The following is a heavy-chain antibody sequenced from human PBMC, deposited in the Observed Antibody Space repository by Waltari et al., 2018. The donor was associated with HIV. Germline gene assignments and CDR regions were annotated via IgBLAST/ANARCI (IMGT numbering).Heavy chain of an antibody. V-gene: IGHV3-33*01. J-gene: IGHJ3*01. CDR3: ARVPFASSWSADSFDV. CDR1: GFRVSDYG. D-gene: IGHD6-13*01. CDR2: IWYDGSKK. Sequence: VQLEESGGGVVQPGRSRRLSCAASGFRVSDYGMHWVRQAPGKGWQWVEVIWYDGSKKEYSDSVKGRFTISKDNSKNTLFLQMNSLRVDDTAVYFCARVPFASSWSADSFDVWGPGTRITVSS.